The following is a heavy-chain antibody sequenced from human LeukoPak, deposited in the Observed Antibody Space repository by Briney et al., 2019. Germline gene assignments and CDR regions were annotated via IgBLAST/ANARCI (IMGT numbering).Heavy chain of an antibody. CDR1: GFTFNNAW. J-gene: IGHJ3*02. Sequence: GGSLRLSCAASGFTFNNAWMSWVRQAPGKGLEWVSVIYSGGSTYYADSVKGRFTISRDNSKNTLYLQMNSLRAEDTAVYYCARADLGMWELYAFDIWGQGTMVTVSS. D-gene: IGHD1-26*01. V-gene: IGHV3-53*01. CDR3: ARADLGMWELYAFDI. CDR2: IYSGGST.